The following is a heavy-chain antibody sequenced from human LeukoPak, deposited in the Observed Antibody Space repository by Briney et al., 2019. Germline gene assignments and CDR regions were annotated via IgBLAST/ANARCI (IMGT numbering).Heavy chain of an antibody. J-gene: IGHJ4*02. CDR1: GYTFTGYY. V-gene: IGHV1-2*02. CDR3: ARDERFCNGDNHYPDLGY. D-gene: IGHD2-15*01. CDR2: INPNTGAT. Sequence: ASVKVSCKASGYTFTGYYMFWVRQAPGQGLEWMGWINPNTGATKYAQNFQGRVTLTRDTSIRTTFMELSSLRSDDTAFYYRARDERFCNGDNHYPDLGYWGRGTLVTVSS.